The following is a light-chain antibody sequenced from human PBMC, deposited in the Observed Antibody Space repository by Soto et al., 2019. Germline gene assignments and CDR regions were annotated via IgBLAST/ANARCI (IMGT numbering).Light chain of an antibody. CDR3: RQANSFPLS. CDR1: QGISSW. Sequence: DIQMTQSPSSVSASVGDRVTITCRASQGISSWLAWYQQKRGKAPKFLIYAAASLQSRVPSKFRGRGAGTDFALLISSLQPEDFATYYCRQANSFPLSFGGGTKVEI. CDR2: AAA. V-gene: IGKV1D-12*01. J-gene: IGKJ4*01.